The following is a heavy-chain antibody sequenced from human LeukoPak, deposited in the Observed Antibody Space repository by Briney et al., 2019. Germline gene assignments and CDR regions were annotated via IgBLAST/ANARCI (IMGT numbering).Heavy chain of an antibody. J-gene: IGHJ4*02. CDR2: INPNSGGT. V-gene: IGHV1-2*02. CDR1: GYTFTGYY. Sequence: ASVKVSCKASGYTFTGYYMHWLRQAPGQGLEWMGWINPNSGGTNYAQKFQGRVTMTRDTSISTAYMELSRLRSDDTAVYYCARVRLRDGYNLNYWGQGTLVTVSS. D-gene: IGHD5-24*01. CDR3: ARVRLRDGYNLNY.